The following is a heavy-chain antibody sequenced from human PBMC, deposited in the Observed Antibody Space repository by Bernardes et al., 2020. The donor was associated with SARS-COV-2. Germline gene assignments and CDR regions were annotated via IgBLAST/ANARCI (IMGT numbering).Heavy chain of an antibody. CDR2: IYYTKTI. CDR1: GASFSSNNYY. V-gene: IGHV4-39*01. D-gene: IGHD5-12*01. Sequence: SESLSLTCAVSGASFSSNNYYWAWIRQSPGKGLVWIGTIYYTKTIYYNPPHKSRVTICVNTSKNQLSLSLSSVTAADTAVYYCARWYSGYDMFNWFDSWGQGAQITVSS. J-gene: IGHJ5*01. CDR3: ARWYSGYDMFNWFDS.